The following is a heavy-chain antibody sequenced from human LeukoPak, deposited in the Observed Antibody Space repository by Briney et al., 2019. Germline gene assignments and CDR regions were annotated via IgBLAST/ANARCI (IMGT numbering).Heavy chain of an antibody. D-gene: IGHD6-13*01. CDR3: ARRGISQGYYMDV. J-gene: IGHJ6*03. CDR1: GGSFSGHY. Sequence: SETLSLTCAVHGGSFSGHYWSWIRQPTGKGLEWIGEINHSGSTNYNPSLKSRVTISVDTSKNQFSLKLSSVTAADTAVYYCARRGISQGYYMDVWGKGTTVTISS. V-gene: IGHV4-34*01. CDR2: INHSGST.